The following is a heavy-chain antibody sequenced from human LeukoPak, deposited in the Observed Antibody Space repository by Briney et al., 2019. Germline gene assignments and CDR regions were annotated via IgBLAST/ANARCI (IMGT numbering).Heavy chain of an antibody. CDR2: ISWNSGSI. CDR1: GFTFDDYA. J-gene: IGHJ4*02. D-gene: IGHD3-22*01. V-gene: IGHV3-9*01. CDR3: AKGRDGYYYDSSGYYGPLGY. Sequence: GGSLRLSCAASGFTFDDYAMHWVRQAPGKGLEWVSGISWNSGSIGYADSVKGRFTISRDNAKNSLYLQMNSLRAEDTALYYWAKGRDGYYYDSSGYYGPLGYWGQGTLVTVSS.